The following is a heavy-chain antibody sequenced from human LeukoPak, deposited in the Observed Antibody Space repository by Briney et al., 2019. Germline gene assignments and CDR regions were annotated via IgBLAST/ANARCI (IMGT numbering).Heavy chain of an antibody. CDR2: IYYSGST. CDR3: ASDYGDSLDWGY. J-gene: IGHJ4*02. V-gene: IGHV4-39*01. CDR1: GGSISSSSYY. D-gene: IGHD4-17*01. Sequence: SETLSLTCTVSGGSISSSSYYWGWIRQPPGKGLEWIGSIYYSGSTYYNPSLKSRVTISVDTSKNQFSLKLSSVTAADTAVYSCASDYGDSLDWGYWGQGTLSPSPQ.